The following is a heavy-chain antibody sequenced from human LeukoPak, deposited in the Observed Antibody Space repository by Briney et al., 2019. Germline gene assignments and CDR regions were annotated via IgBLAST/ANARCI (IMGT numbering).Heavy chain of an antibody. CDR1: GFTFSSYG. Sequence: GRSLRLSCAASGFTFSSYGMHWVRQAPGKGLEWVAVISYDGSNKYYADSVKGRFTISRDNAKNSLYLQMNSLRAEDTAVYYCALGAYYFDYWGQGTLVTVSS. V-gene: IGHV3-30*03. J-gene: IGHJ4*02. CDR3: ALGAYYFDY. CDR2: ISYDGSNK.